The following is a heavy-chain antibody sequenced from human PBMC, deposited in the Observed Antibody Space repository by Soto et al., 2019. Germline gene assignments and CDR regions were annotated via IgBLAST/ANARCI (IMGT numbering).Heavy chain of an antibody. J-gene: IGHJ4*02. CDR1: GGSFSGYY. Sequence: QVQLQQWGAGLLKPSETLSLTCAVYGGSFSGYYWSWIRQPPGKGLEWIGEINHSGSTNYNPSLKIRVSISVDTSKNPFSLKLSPVTPADTAVYFCARDYYDSSGGPTIDYWGQGTLVTVSS. CDR3: ARDYYDSSGGPTIDY. V-gene: IGHV4-34*01. CDR2: INHSGST. D-gene: IGHD3-22*01.